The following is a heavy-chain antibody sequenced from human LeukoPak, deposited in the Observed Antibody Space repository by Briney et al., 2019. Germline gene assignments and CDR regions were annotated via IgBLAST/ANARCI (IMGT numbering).Heavy chain of an antibody. D-gene: IGHD6-19*01. CDR3: ATSNQAVAGPRAEYFQH. J-gene: IGHJ1*01. CDR1: GFTFSSYA. CDR2: ISYDGSNK. V-gene: IGHV3-30-3*01. Sequence: GGSLRLSCAASGFTFSSYAMHWVRQAPGKGLEWVAVISYDGSNKYYADSVKGRFTISRDNSKNTLYLQMNSLRAEDTAVYYCATSNQAVAGPRAEYFQHWGQGTLVTASS.